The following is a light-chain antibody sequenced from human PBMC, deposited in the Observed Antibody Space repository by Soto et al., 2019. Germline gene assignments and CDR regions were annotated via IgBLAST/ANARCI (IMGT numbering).Light chain of an antibody. CDR2: GAS. J-gene: IGKJ1*01. Sequence: EIVLTQSPGTPSLSPGERATLSCRASQSISSSYLAWYQQKPGQAPRLLISGASSRATGIPDRFSGSGSGTDFTLTISRLEPEDLAVYFCQQYGSSPWTFGQGTKVEIK. CDR1: QSISSSY. V-gene: IGKV3-20*01. CDR3: QQYGSSPWT.